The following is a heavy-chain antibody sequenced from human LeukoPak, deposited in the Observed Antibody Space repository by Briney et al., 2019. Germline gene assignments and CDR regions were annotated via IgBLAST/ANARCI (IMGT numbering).Heavy chain of an antibody. CDR1: GTSTNYA. V-gene: IGHV1-69*05. Sequence: SVKVSCKGGTSTNYAISWVRQAPGQGLEWMGGIIPNFGTVNYAQKFQGRVTITTDESTSTAYMELSSLRSEDTAVYYCARGASSGYFRPACYYYMDVWGKGTSVIVSS. J-gene: IGHJ6*03. CDR3: ARGASSGYFRPACYYYMDV. D-gene: IGHD3-22*01. CDR2: IIPNFGTV.